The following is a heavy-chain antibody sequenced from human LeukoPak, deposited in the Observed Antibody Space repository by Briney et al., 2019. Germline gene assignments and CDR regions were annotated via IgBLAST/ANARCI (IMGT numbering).Heavy chain of an antibody. Sequence: GGSPRLSCAASGFTFRSYAMSWVRQAPGKGLEWVSTVTGGGGTTYYADSVKGRFTISRDNSKNTVYLQLNSLRSEDTAVYYCAAVTAAAGTFDYWGQGTLVTVSS. J-gene: IGHJ4*02. CDR1: GFTFRSYA. D-gene: IGHD6-13*01. CDR3: AAVTAAAGTFDY. CDR2: VTGGGGTT. V-gene: IGHV3-23*01.